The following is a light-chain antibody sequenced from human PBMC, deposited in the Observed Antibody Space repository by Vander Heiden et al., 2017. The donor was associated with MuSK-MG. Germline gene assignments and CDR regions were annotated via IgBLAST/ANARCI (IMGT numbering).Light chain of an antibody. Sequence: AVQMTQSPSSLSASVGDRVTITCRASRGIRNDLGWYQQKPGKAPKLLIYAASTLQSGVSSRFSGSGSDTDFTLTISSLQPEDFATYYCLQDHIYPWTFGQGTKVEIK. CDR2: AAS. CDR1: RGIRND. J-gene: IGKJ1*01. CDR3: LQDHIYPWT. V-gene: IGKV1-6*01.